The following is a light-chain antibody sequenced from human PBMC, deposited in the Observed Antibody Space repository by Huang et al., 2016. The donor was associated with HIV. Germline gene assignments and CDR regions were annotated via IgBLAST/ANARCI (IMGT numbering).Light chain of an antibody. J-gene: IGKJ4*01. V-gene: IGKV1-8*01. CDR3: QHSDGLSPLT. CDR2: DAS. CDR1: QDIGTS. Sequence: AIRMTQSPSSLSASTGDRVTITCRASQDIGTSLAWYQQRPGKAPVLLIFDASTLQRGVPSIFTGSGSRTVFTLTIACLQVEDVATYFCQHSDGLSPLTFGGGTKVDIK.